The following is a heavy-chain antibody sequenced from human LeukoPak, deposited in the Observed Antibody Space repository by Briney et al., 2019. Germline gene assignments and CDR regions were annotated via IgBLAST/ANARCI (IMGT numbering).Heavy chain of an antibody. V-gene: IGHV3-48*03. CDR2: ISSRASTI. D-gene: IGHD4-23*01. CDR3: ARGSFGGNYFDS. J-gene: IGHJ4*02. Sequence: GGTLRLSCAASGFIFSNDEMNWVRQAPGKGLEWISYISSRASTIYYAASVKGRFTISRGNAKKSLYLQMNSMRADDTAVYYCARGSFGGNYFDSWGQGTLVTVSS. CDR1: GFIFSNDE.